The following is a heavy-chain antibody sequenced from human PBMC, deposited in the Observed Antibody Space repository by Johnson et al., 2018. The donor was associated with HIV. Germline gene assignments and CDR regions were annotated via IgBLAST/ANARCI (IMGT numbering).Heavy chain of an antibody. V-gene: IGHV3-48*04. CDR1: GFSFDKFG. J-gene: IGHJ3*02. Sequence: VQLVESGGGVVQPGGSLRLSCAASGFSFDKFGMHWVRQAPGKGLEWVSYITCSGGTKFHADSVKGRFTIPRDNAKNSLYLQMNSLRAEDTAVYYCASGPKGHDAFDIWGQGTMVTVSS. CDR3: ASGPKGHDAFDI. CDR2: ITCSGGTK.